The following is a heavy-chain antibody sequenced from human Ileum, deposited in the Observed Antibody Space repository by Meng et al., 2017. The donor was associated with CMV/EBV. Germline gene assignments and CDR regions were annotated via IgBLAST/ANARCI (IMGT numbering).Heavy chain of an antibody. J-gene: IGHJ4*02. CDR3: ARQVGSFDY. Sequence: CDISGEIISRNGVTCNWIRQSPSRGLEWLGRTFYRTDWDKDFALFMENRITIDVDTSKNQFSLQLDSVTPEDTAVYYCARQVGSFDYWGQGILVTVSS. CDR2: TFYRTDWDK. CDR1: GEIISRNGVT. V-gene: IGHV6-1*01. D-gene: IGHD1-26*01.